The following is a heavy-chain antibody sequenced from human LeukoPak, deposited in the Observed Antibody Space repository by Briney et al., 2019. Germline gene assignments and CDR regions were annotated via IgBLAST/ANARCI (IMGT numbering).Heavy chain of an antibody. V-gene: IGHV3-23*01. CDR2: ISGSGGST. J-gene: IGHJ4*02. D-gene: IGHD3-3*01. CDR1: GFTFSSYA. CDR3: AKSEYYDFWSGSGYYFDY. Sequence: PGGSLRLSCAASGFTFSSYAMSWVRQAPGKGLEWVSAISGSGGSTYYADSVKGRFTISRDNSKNTLYLQMNSLRAEDTAVYYCAKSEYYDFWSGSGYYFDYWGQGTLVTVSS.